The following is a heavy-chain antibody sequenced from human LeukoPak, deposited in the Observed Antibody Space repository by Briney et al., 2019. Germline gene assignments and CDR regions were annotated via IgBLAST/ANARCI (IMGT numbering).Heavy chain of an antibody. D-gene: IGHD1-26*01. CDR1: GFTLSSYA. CDR3: AKDRWELPNAFDI. CDR2: ISGSGGST. Sequence: GGSLRLSCAASGFTLSSYAMSWVRQAPGKGLEWVSAISGSGGSTYYADSVKGRFTISRDNSKNTLYPQMNSLRAEDTAVYYCAKDRWELPNAFDIWGQGTMVTVSS. V-gene: IGHV3-23*01. J-gene: IGHJ3*02.